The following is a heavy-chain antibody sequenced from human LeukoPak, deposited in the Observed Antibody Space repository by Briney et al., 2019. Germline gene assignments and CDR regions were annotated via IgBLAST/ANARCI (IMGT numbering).Heavy chain of an antibody. CDR1: GFTFSSHW. Sequence: GGSLRLSCVASGFTFSSHWMHWVRQAPGKGLVWVSRIKSDGSFTNYADSVKGRFTISRDNAKNTLYLQMNSLRPEDTAVYYCARGTGAFDIWGQGTKVTVSS. CDR2: IKSDGSFT. CDR3: ARGTGAFDI. V-gene: IGHV3-74*01. D-gene: IGHD1-1*01. J-gene: IGHJ3*02.